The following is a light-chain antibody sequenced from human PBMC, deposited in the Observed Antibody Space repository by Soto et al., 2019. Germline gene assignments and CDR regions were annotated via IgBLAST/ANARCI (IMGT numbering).Light chain of an antibody. V-gene: IGKV2-28*01. CDR2: LGS. CDR3: IQGLQTPIT. CDR1: QSLLQSNGYNY. Sequence: DIVMTQSPRSLSVTPGEPASISCRPSQSLLQSNGYNYLDWNLQKPGQSPQLLIYLGSNRASGVPDRFSGSGSGTDFTLEISRVEAEDVGVYYCIQGLQTPITFGQGTRLEIK. J-gene: IGKJ5*01.